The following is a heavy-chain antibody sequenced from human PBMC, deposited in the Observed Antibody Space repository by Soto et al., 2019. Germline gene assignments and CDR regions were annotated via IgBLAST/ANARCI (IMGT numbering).Heavy chain of an antibody. V-gene: IGHV3-64*01. Sequence: EVQLAESGGGMVQPGGSLRLSCVASGFTFSSYDMHWDRQAPGKGLEYVSSISSNGGTTYYGNSVKGRFTISRDNSKNTLYLQMGSLRAEDMAVYYCVRRVSGNYDYWGQGTLVTVS. CDR1: GFTFSSYD. D-gene: IGHD1-7*01. CDR2: ISSNGGTT. J-gene: IGHJ4*02. CDR3: VRRVSGNYDY.